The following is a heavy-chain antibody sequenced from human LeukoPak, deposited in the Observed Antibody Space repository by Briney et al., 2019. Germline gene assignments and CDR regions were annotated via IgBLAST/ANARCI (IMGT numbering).Heavy chain of an antibody. V-gene: IGHV3-53*01. D-gene: IGHD3-10*01. Sequence: PGGSLRLSCAASGFTVSSNYMSWVRQAPGKGLEWISVIYSGGSTYYADSVKGRFTISRGNSKNTLYLQMNSLRAEDTAVYYCARAPMVRGVIEALDYWGQGTLVTASS. CDR3: ARAPMVRGVIEALDY. J-gene: IGHJ4*02. CDR2: IYSGGST. CDR1: GFTVSSNY.